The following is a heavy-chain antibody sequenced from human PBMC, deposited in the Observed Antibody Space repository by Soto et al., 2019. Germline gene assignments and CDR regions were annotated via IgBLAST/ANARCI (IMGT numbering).Heavy chain of an antibody. Sequence: QVQLVQSGAEVKKPGSSVKVSCKASGGTFSSYAISWVRQAPGQGLEWMGGIIPIFGTANYAQKFQGRVTITADKSTSTASMELSSLRSEATAVYYCARSDNVLRFLEWLSLYYYGMDVWGQGTTVTVSS. D-gene: IGHD3-3*01. CDR3: ARSDNVLRFLEWLSLYYYGMDV. J-gene: IGHJ6*02. V-gene: IGHV1-69*06. CDR1: GGTFSSYA. CDR2: IIPIFGTA.